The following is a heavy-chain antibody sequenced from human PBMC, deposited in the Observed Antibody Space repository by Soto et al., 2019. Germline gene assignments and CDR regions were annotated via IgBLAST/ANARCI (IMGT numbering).Heavy chain of an antibody. V-gene: IGHV1-18*04. CDR3: TREVEHSASFDP. CDR2: ISAYNGNT. J-gene: IGHJ5*02. CDR1: GYNFTTDG. Sequence: QVQLVPSGAAVQKPGASVKVSCQASGYNFTTDGITWVRQAPGQGLEWVGWISAYNGNTKPAQNVQGRVTMTTYTSTYTADMELRSLRYDDTAVYYCTREVEHSASFDPLGHGTLVTVSA.